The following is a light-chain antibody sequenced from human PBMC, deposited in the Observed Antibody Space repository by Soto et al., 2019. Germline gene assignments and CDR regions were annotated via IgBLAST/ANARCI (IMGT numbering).Light chain of an antibody. Sequence: DIQITQSPSSLSASVEDRVIITCRASQSISNHLNWYQQKPGKAPKLLIFAASSLQSGVPSRFSGSGSGPDFTLTISSLQPEDFATYYCQQSYSSPPTFGQGTKVDIK. CDR1: QSISNH. CDR2: AAS. V-gene: IGKV1-39*01. CDR3: QQSYSSPPT. J-gene: IGKJ1*01.